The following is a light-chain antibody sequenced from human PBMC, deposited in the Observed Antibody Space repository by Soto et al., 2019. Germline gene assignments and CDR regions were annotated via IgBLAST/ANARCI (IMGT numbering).Light chain of an antibody. Sequence: QSALTQPASVSGSPGQSITISCTGTSTDVGGHDYVSWYQQHPGKAPKLLIYEVSHRPSGVSHRFSGSKAGNTASLTISGLQVDDEADYYCSSYTTSYFYVFGPGTKVTVL. CDR1: STDVGGHDY. V-gene: IGLV2-14*01. CDR2: EVS. J-gene: IGLJ1*01. CDR3: SSYTTSYFYV.